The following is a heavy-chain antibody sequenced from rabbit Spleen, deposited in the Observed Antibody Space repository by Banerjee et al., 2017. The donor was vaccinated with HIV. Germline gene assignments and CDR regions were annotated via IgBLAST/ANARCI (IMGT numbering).Heavy chain of an antibody. CDR3: ARDLAGVIGWNFSL. D-gene: IGHD4-1*01. CDR1: GFSFSGYG. Sequence: QSLEESGGDLVKPGASLTLTYTASGFSFSGYGVSWVRQAPGKGLEWIACIYAGSSGSTWYASWAKGRFTISTTSSTTVTLQMTSLTAADTATYFCARDLAGVIGWNFSLWGPGTLVTVS. V-gene: IGHV1S40*01. CDR2: IYAGSSGST. J-gene: IGHJ4*01.